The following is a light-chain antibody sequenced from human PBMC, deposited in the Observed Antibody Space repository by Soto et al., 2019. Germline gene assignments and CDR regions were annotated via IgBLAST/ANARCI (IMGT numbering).Light chain of an antibody. CDR1: SSDVGGYSY. V-gene: IGLV2-14*01. CDR2: DVS. J-gene: IGLJ1*01. Sequence: SVLTQPASVSGSPGQWIAISCTGTSSDVGGYSYVSWYQQQPGKAPKLVISDVSNRPSGVSDRFSGSKSGNTASLTISGLQTEDEADYYCASYTTSSTYVFGTGTKVTVL. CDR3: ASYTTSSTYV.